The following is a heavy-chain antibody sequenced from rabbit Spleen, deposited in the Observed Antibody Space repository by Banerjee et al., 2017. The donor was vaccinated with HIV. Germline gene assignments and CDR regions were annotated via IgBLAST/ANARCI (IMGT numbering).Heavy chain of an antibody. V-gene: IGHV1S45*01. CDR3: ARDRGIGWDDALDP. Sequence: EQLEESGGGLVKPEGSLTLTCKASGVSLNDKDEMCWVRQATGKGLEWIACINTATGKAVYASWAKGRFTFSKTSSTTVTLQMTSLTAADTATYFCARDRGIGWDDALDPWGPGTLVTVS. CDR1: GVSLNDKDE. D-gene: IGHD4-1*01. CDR2: INTATGKA. J-gene: IGHJ2*01.